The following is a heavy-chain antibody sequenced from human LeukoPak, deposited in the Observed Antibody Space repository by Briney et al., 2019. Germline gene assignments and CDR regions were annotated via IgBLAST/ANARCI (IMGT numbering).Heavy chain of an antibody. CDR1: DGSISNSY. CDR2: IFYNGNT. CDR3: VRNFDSYNAFDI. J-gene: IGHJ3*02. Sequence: SETLSLTCTVSDGSISNSYWSWIRQHPGKGLEWIGYIFYNGNTYYNPSLKSRLTISGDTSENQFSLKLSSVTAADTAVYYCVRNFDSYNAFDIWGQGTMVTVSS. V-gene: IGHV4-59*06. D-gene: IGHD3-22*01.